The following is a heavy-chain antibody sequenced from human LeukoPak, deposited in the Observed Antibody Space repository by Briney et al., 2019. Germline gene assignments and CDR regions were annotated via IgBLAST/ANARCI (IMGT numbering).Heavy chain of an antibody. CDR1: GFTFSSYW. J-gene: IGHJ6*03. CDR3: ASNYDFWSGYYVNYYYYYMDV. CDR2: INSDGSST. V-gene: IGHV3-74*01. D-gene: IGHD3-3*01. Sequence: GGSLRLSCAASGFTFSSYWMHWVRQAPGKGLVWVSRINSDGSSTSYADSVKGRFTISRDNAKNSLYLQMNSLRAEDTAVYYCASNYDFWSGYYVNYYYYYMDVWGKGTTVTVSS.